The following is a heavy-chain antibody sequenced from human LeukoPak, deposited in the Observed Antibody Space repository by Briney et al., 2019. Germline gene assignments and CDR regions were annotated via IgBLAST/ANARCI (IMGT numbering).Heavy chain of an antibody. V-gene: IGHV4-59*11. CDR1: GGSISTHY. CDR3: ARDPTTVTKGLDI. D-gene: IGHD4-17*01. J-gene: IGHJ3*02. Sequence: SETLSLNCTVSGGSISTHYWSWIRQPPGKGLEWIGYISYIGSTNYNPSLKSRVTISVDTSKNQFSLKLSSVTAADAAVYFCARDPTTVTKGLDIWGQGTMVTVSS. CDR2: ISYIGST.